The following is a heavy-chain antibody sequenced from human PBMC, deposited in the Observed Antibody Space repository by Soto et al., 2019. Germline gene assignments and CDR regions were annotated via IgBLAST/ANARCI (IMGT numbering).Heavy chain of an antibody. Sequence: PGGSLRLSCAASGFTFSSYWMSWVRQAPGKGLEWVANIKQDGSEKYYVDSVKGRFTISRDNAKNSLYLQMNSPRAEDTAVYYCARDLKHSSGWTSSYYYYGMDVWGQGTTVTVSS. J-gene: IGHJ6*02. CDR1: GFTFSSYW. CDR2: IKQDGSEK. D-gene: IGHD6-19*01. V-gene: IGHV3-7*05. CDR3: ARDLKHSSGWTSSYYYYGMDV.